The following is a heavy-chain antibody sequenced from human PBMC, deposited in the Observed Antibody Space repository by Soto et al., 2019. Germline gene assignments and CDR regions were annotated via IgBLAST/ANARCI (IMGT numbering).Heavy chain of an antibody. CDR2: IIPIFGTA. V-gene: IGHV1-69*06. CDR3: ARGESAWPPSTSVY. CDR1: GGTFSSYA. Sequence: ASVKFSCKASGGTFSSYAVSWVRQAPGQGLEWMGGIIPIFGTANYAQKFQGRVTITADKSTSTAYMELSSLRSEDTAVYYCARGESAWPPSTSVYWGQGTLVTVSS. D-gene: IGHD2-2*01. J-gene: IGHJ4*02.